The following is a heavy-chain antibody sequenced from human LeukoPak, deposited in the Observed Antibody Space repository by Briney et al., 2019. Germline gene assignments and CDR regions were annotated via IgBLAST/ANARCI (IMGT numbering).Heavy chain of an antibody. CDR3: ARGDYYDSSGFDY. Sequence: GGSQRLSCAASGFTFSSYEMNWVRQAPGKGLEWVSYISSSGSTIYYADSVKGRFTISRDNAKNSLYLQMNSLRAEDTAVYYCARGDYYDSSGFDYWGQGTLVTVSS. V-gene: IGHV3-48*03. CDR1: GFTFSSYE. CDR2: ISSSGSTI. D-gene: IGHD3-22*01. J-gene: IGHJ4*02.